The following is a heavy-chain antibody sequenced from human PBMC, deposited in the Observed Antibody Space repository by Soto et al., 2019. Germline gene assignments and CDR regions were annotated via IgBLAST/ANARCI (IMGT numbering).Heavy chain of an antibody. CDR2: ISWNSGSI. CDR3: SKDIRTSDYSIYWYFDL. Sequence: EVQLVESGGGLVQPGRSLRLSCAASGFTCDDYAMHWVRQAPGKGLDWVSGISWNSGSIGYADSVKGRFNISRDNAKNSLYLQMNRLRAEDTALYYCSKDIRTSDYSIYWYFDLWGRGTLVTVSS. D-gene: IGHD4-17*01. CDR1: GFTCDDYA. J-gene: IGHJ2*01. V-gene: IGHV3-9*01.